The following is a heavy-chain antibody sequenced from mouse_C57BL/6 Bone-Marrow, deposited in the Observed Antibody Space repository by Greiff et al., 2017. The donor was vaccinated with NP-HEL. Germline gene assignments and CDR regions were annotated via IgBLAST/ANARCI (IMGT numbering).Heavy chain of an antibody. CDR1: GYTFTSYW. D-gene: IGHD2-1*01. CDR3: ARGRGNYEGWFAY. Sequence: QVQLQQPGAELVKPGASVKLSCKASGYTFTSYWMQWVKQRPGQGLEWIGEIDPSDSYTNYNQKFKGKATLTVDTSSSTAYMQLSSLTSEDSAVYYCARGRGNYEGWFAYWGQGTLVTVSA. CDR2: IDPSDSYT. V-gene: IGHV1-50*01. J-gene: IGHJ3*01.